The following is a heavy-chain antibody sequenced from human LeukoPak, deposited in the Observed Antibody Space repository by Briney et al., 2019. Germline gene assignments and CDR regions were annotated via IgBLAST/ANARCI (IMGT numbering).Heavy chain of an antibody. D-gene: IGHD5-24*01. V-gene: IGHV4-59*01. CDR3: ATLRDGYEFDY. CDR1: GGSISINY. CDR2: IYNSGST. J-gene: IGHJ4*02. Sequence: SETLSLTCTVSGGSISINYWSWIAQPPGKGLEWIGYIYNSGSTNYNPSLKSRVTISVDTSKNQFSLWLSSVTAADTAVYYCATLRDGYEFDYWGQGTLVTVSS.